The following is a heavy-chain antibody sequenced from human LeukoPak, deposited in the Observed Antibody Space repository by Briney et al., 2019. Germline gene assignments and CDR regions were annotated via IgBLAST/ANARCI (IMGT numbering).Heavy chain of an antibody. CDR3: IRTLIVATSPYMDV. D-gene: IGHD5-12*01. CDR2: VNSDGTGT. CDR1: GFTFSSYW. V-gene: IGHV3-74*01. Sequence: PGGSLRLSCAASGFTFSSYWMHWVRQAPGKGLVWVSRVNSDGTGTTYADSVGGRFTISRDNAKNTVYLQMTSLRAEDTAIYYCIRTLIVATSPYMDVWGKGTTVTVSS. J-gene: IGHJ6*03.